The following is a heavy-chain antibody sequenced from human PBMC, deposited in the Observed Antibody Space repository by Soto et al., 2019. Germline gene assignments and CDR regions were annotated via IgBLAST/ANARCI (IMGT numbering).Heavy chain of an antibody. CDR1: GCTFTSSA. CDR2: IVVGSGNT. Sequence: SVKVSCKASGCTFTSSAVQWVRQARGQRLEWIGWIVVGSGNTNYAQKFQERVTITRDMSTSTAYMELSSLRSEDTAVYYCAADLHSSSWYRYYYYYGMDVWGQGTTVTVSS. CDR3: AADLHSSSWYRYYYYYGMDV. D-gene: IGHD6-13*01. V-gene: IGHV1-58*01. J-gene: IGHJ6*02.